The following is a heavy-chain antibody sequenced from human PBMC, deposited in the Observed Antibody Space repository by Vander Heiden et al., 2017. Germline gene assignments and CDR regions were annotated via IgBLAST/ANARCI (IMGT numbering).Heavy chain of an antibody. CDR1: GFTFSSYA. CDR3: AKHRGYYYYYGMDV. Sequence: EVQLLESGGGLVQPGGSLRLSCAASGFTFSSYAMSWVRQAPGKGLEWVSVISGSGGSTYYADSVKGRFTISRDNSKNTLYLQMNSLRAEDTAVYYCAKHRGYYYYYGMDVWGQGTTVTVSS. V-gene: IGHV3-23*01. CDR2: ISGSGGST. J-gene: IGHJ6*02. D-gene: IGHD1-26*01.